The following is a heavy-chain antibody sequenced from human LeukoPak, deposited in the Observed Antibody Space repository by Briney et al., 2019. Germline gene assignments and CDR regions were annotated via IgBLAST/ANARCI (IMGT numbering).Heavy chain of an antibody. CDR2: IIPIFGTA. CDR3: ARVNYDSSGPQDY. Sequence: ASVKVSCKASGGTFSSYAISWVRQAPGQGLEWMGGIIPIFGTANYAQKFQGRVTTTADESTSTAYMELSSLRSEDTAVYYCARVNYDSSGPQDYWGQGTLVTVSS. V-gene: IGHV1-69*13. CDR1: GGTFSSYA. D-gene: IGHD3-22*01. J-gene: IGHJ4*02.